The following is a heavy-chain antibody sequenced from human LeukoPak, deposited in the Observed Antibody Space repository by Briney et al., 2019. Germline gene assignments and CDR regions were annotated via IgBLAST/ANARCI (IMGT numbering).Heavy chain of an antibody. V-gene: IGHV1-2*02. CDR2: INPNSGGT. J-gene: IGHJ4*02. CDR1: GYTFTGYY. Sequence: ASVKVSCKASGYTFTGYYMHWVRQAPGQGLEWMGWINPNSGGTNYAQKFQGRVTMTRDTSISTAYMELSSLRSEDTAVYYCARSDSSGYYYGAPFDYWGQGTLVTVSS. D-gene: IGHD3-22*01. CDR3: ARSDSSGYYYGAPFDY.